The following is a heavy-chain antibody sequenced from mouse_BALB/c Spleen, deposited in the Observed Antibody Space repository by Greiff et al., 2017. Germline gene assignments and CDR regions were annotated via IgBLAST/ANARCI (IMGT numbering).Heavy chain of an antibody. V-gene: IGHV14-3*02. CDR3: ARSPHDYDRVYYAMDY. CDR1: GFNIKDTY. J-gene: IGHJ4*01. D-gene: IGHD2-4*01. CDR2: IDPANGNT. Sequence: EVQLQQSGAELVKPGASVKLSCTASGFNIKDTYMHWVKQRPEQGLEWIGRIDPANGNTKYDPKFQGKATITADTSSNTAYLQLSSLTSEDTAVYYCARSPHDYDRVYYAMDYWGQGTSVTVSS.